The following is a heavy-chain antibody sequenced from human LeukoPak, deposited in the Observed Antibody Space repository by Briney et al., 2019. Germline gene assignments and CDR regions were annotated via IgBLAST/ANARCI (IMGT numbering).Heavy chain of an antibody. CDR3: THYRGAADYFDAFDI. CDR1: GFTFSNYA. CDR2: IRSKANSYAT. V-gene: IGHV3-73*01. Sequence: GGSLRLSCAASGFTFSNYAMHWVRQASGKGLEWVGRIRSKANSYATAYAASVKGRFTISRDDSKNTAYLQMNSLKTEDTAVYYFTHYRGAADYFDAFDIWGQGTMVTVSS. D-gene: IGHD5-12*01. J-gene: IGHJ3*02.